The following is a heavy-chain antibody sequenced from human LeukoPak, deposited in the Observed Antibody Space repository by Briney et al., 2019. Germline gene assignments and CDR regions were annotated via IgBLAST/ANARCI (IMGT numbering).Heavy chain of an antibody. Sequence: SETLSLTCTASGGSISSTNYYWAWIRQPPGKGLEWIGTIYYSGRTYYNPSLRSRVTISVDTPKNQFSLNLTSVTAADTAVYFCARLPDAYYYYMDVWGKGRKVTISS. J-gene: IGHJ6*03. V-gene: IGHV4-39*01. CDR1: GGSISSTNYY. CDR3: ARLPDAYYYYMDV. CDR2: IYYSGRT.